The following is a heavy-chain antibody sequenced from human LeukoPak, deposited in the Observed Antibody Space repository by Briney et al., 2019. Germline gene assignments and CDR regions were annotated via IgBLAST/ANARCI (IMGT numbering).Heavy chain of an antibody. CDR2: IYSSGST. J-gene: IGHJ4*02. V-gene: IGHV4-59*01. D-gene: IGHD2-21*02. CDR3: ARFAYCGGHCWYYFDY. Sequence: KSSETLSLTCTVSGGSISNYYRSWIRQPPGKGLEWIGYIYSSGSTNYNPSLKSRVTISVDTSKNQFSLKLNSVTAADTAVYYCARFAYCGGHCWYYFDYWGQGSLVTVSS. CDR1: GGSISNYY.